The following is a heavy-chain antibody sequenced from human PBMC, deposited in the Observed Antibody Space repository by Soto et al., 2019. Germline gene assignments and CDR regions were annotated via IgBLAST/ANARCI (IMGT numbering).Heavy chain of an antibody. D-gene: IGHD3-3*01. V-gene: IGHV3-23*01. CDR2: ISGSGGST. Sequence: VQLLESGGGLVQPGGSLRLSCAASGFTFSSYAMSWVRQAPGKGLEWVSAISGSGGSTYYADSVKGRFTISRDNSKNTLYLQMNSLRAEDTAVYYCAKDTPGSRFLEWFEFAFDIWGQGTMVTVSS. J-gene: IGHJ3*02. CDR3: AKDTPGSRFLEWFEFAFDI. CDR1: GFTFSSYA.